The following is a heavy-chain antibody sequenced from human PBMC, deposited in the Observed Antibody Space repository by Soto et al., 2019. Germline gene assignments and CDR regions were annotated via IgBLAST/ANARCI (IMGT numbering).Heavy chain of an antibody. V-gene: IGHV3-33*01. Sequence: QVQLVESGGGVVQPGRSLRLSCAASGFTFSNYGMHWVRQAPGKGLEWVAVIWYDGSNKYYADSVKGRFTISRDNSKNTLYLQINSLRAEDTAVYYCAREDYGDSHDYWGQGTLVTVS. CDR2: IWYDGSNK. J-gene: IGHJ4*02. CDR1: GFTFSNYG. CDR3: AREDYGDSHDY. D-gene: IGHD4-17*01.